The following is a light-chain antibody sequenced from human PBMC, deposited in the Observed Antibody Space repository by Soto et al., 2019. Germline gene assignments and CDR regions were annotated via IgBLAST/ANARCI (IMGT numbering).Light chain of an antibody. J-gene: IGKJ1*01. CDR1: KSITSN. V-gene: IGKV1-39*01. CDR2: AAS. CDR3: QQGYRSPPT. Sequence: DIQMTQSPSSLSASVGDRVTITCRASKSITSNLNWYQQQPGKVPKLLIYAASSLQSGVPSRFSGIGSGTDFTLTISSLQPEDFATYYCQQGYRSPPTFGQGTKVEIK.